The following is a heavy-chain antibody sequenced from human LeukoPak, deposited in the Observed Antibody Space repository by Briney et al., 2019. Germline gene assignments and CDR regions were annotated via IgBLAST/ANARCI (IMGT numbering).Heavy chain of an antibody. CDR1: GFSVSRNY. V-gene: IGHV3-66*01. J-gene: IGHJ4*02. CDR2: IFSGDAT. Sequence: GGSLRLSCAGSGFSVSRNYMNWVRQPPGKGLEWVSVIFSGDATDYADSVKGRFTISRDIAKSSLYLQMNSLRDEDTAVYYCARGGAGGSWYDFWGQGTLVTVSS. D-gene: IGHD6-13*01. CDR3: ARGGAGGSWYDF.